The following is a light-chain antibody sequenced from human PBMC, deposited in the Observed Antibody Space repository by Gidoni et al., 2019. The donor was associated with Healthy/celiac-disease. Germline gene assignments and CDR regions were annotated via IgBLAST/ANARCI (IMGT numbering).Light chain of an antibody. CDR3: HAWDSSTVV. J-gene: IGLJ2*01. CDR1: KLGDKY. V-gene: IGLV3-1*01. CDR2: QDS. Sequence: SYELTQPPSVSVSPGQTASITCSGDKLGDKYACWYKQKPGQSPVLVIYQDSKRPSGIPERFSGSNSGNTATLTISGTQAMVEADYYCHAWDSSTVVFGGGTKLTVL.